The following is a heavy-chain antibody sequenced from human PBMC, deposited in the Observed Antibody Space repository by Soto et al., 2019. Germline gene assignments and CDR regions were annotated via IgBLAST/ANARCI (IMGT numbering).Heavy chain of an antibody. V-gene: IGHV4-34*01. Sequence: QVQLQQWGAGLLKPSETLSLTCAVFGGSVNSGNYYWSWIRQPPGTGLEWIGALSHSGGTHFNPTLKSRVTISVDTSKNQFSLKMSSVTAADTALYYCARVERGTATTVVDAFEIWGPGTMVTVSS. J-gene: IGHJ3*02. CDR3: ARVERGTATTVVDAFEI. CDR2: LSHSGGT. CDR1: GGSVNSGNYY. D-gene: IGHD1-1*01.